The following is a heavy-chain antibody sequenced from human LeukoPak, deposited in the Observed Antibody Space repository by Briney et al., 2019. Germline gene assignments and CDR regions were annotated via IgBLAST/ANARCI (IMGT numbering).Heavy chain of an antibody. V-gene: IGHV4-61*02. CDR3: ARGQPHGVFPSADY. CDR2: IYTSGST. D-gene: IGHD3-10*01. CDR1: GGSISSGSYY. Sequence: SQTLSLTCTVSGGSISSGSYYWSWIRQPAGKGLEWIGRIYTSGSTNYNPSLTTRVTISVDTSKNQFSLNLSSVTAADTAVYSCARGQPHGVFPSADYWGQGTLVTVSS. J-gene: IGHJ4*02.